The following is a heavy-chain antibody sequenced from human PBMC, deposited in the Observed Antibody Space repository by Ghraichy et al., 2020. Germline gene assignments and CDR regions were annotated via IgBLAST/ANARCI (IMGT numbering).Heavy chain of an antibody. CDR1: GFIFSRYW. CDR2: IKEDGGEK. V-gene: IGHV3-7*01. J-gene: IGHJ4*02. CDR3: ARDLGLGSPSDY. D-gene: IGHD7-27*01. Sequence: ESLNISCAASGFIFSRYWMSWVRRAPGKGLEWVANIKEDGGEKYFLDSVRRRFTISRDNAKNSLFLQMNNLRAEDTGVYYCARDLGLGSPSDYWGQGTVVTVSS.